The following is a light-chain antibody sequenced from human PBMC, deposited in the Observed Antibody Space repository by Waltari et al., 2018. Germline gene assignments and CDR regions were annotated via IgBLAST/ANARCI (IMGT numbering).Light chain of an antibody. Sequence: QSALTQPASVSASPGQSVSISCTGTSSDFGTHKYVSWYQQHPAKAPKLIIYDVSHRPSGVSDRFSGSKSGNTASLIISGLQAEDEADYYCSSYSSSTTRVFGGGTKLTVL. CDR3: SSYSSSTTRV. CDR2: DVS. V-gene: IGLV2-14*03. J-gene: IGLJ3*02. CDR1: SSDFGTHKY.